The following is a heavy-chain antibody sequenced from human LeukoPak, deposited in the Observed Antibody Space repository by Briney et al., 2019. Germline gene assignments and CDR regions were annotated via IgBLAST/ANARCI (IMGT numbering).Heavy chain of an antibody. CDR3: ARGSSYYYDFWSGYYTWAFDI. Sequence: GASVKVSCKASGYTFTSYGISWVRQAPGQGLEWMGWVSAYNGNTNYAQRFQGRVTMTTDTSTTTAYMELRSLRSDDTAVYYCARGSSYYYDFWSGYYTWAFDIWGQGTMVTVSS. D-gene: IGHD3-3*01. V-gene: IGHV1-18*01. J-gene: IGHJ3*02. CDR2: VSAYNGNT. CDR1: GYTFTSYG.